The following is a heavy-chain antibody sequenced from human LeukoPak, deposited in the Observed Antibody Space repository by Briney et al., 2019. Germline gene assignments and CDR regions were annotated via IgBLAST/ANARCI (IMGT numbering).Heavy chain of an antibody. J-gene: IGHJ1*01. CDR2: ISSSSSTI. D-gene: IGHD3-22*01. Sequence: GGSLRLSCAASGFTFSSYSMNWVRQAPGKGLERVSYISSSSSTIYYADSVKGRFTISRDNAKNSLYLQMNSLRAEDTAVYYCAKGFDYYDSSGYPFQHWGQGTLVTVSS. CDR1: GFTFSSYS. CDR3: AKGFDYYDSSGYPFQH. V-gene: IGHV3-48*04.